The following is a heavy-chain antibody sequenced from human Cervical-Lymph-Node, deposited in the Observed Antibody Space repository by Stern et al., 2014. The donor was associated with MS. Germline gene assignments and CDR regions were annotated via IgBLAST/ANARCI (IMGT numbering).Heavy chain of an antibody. CDR1: GDTFINFG. CDR3: ARDNDDNGMDV. CDR2: FIPLFGTT. Sequence: VQLVQSGADVKKPGSSVKVSCTASGDTFINFGISWVRQAPGPGLEWMGGFIPLFGTTEYAQKFQGRVTISADESATTVYMELSVLRSEDTAVYYCARDNDDNGMDVWGQGTTVTVTS. J-gene: IGHJ6*02. V-gene: IGHV1-69*01. D-gene: IGHD1-1*01.